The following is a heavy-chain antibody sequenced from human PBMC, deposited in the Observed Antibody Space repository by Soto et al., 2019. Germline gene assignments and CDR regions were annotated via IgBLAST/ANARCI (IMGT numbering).Heavy chain of an antibody. CDR2: ISPGSRYP. D-gene: IGHD2-15*01. CDR1: VFTCGDSY. V-gene: IGHV3-11*06. CDR3: VRGGGGGLFDP. J-gene: IGHJ5*02. Sequence: GGSLRLSCGGSVFTCGDSYMSWIRQAPGKGLEWLSYISPGSRYPAYADSVKGRFTISRDNARRSLFLQMTSLTAEDTAMYYCVRGGGGGLFDPWGQGTMVTVSS.